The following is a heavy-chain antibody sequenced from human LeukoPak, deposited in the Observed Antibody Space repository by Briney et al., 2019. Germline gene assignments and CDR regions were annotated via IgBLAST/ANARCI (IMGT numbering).Heavy chain of an antibody. V-gene: IGHV3-30-3*01. CDR3: DYYFDY. D-gene: IGHD3-16*02. CDR2: ISYDGSNK. J-gene: IGHJ4*02. Sequence: PGGSLRLFCAASAFTFISYAMHWVRQAPGKGLEWVAVISYDGSNKYYADSVKGRFTISRDNSKNTLSLQMNSLRAEVIVDRLPDYYFDYWGQGTLVTVSS. CDR1: AFTFISYA.